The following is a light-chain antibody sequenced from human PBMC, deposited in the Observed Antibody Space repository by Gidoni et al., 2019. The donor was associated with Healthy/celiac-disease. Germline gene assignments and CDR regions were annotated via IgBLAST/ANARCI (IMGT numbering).Light chain of an antibody. Sequence: EIVLTQSPGTVSLSPGERATLSCRASQSVTGNSVSWYQQQPGQAPRLLIYDASTRATGIPDRISGSGSGTHFSLTISGLEPEDFAMYYCQQYGSSPGTFGQGTKVEIK. CDR2: DAS. J-gene: IGKJ1*01. V-gene: IGKV3-20*01. CDR1: QSVTGNS. CDR3: QQYGSSPGT.